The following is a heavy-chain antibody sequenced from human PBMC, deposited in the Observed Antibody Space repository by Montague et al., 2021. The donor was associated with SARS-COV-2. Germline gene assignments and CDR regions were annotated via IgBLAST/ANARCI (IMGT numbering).Heavy chain of an antibody. J-gene: IGHJ5*02. CDR2: INHSGST. Sequence: SETLSLTCAVYGGSFSGYYWTWIRQSPGKGLERIGEINHSGSTNYSPSLESRVTISVDTSKNQFSLKLNSVTAADTAIYYCARASVVINMILVSNTSIKYYFDPWGQGTLVTVSS. D-gene: IGHD3-22*01. CDR3: ARASVVINMILVSNTSIKYYFDP. CDR1: GGSFSGYY. V-gene: IGHV4-34*01.